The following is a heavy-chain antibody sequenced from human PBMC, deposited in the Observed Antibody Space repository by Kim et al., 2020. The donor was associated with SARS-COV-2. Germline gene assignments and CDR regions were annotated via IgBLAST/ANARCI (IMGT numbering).Heavy chain of an antibody. Sequence: SETLSLTCTVSGGSISSGGYYWSWIRQHPGKGLEWIGYIYYSGSTYYNPSLKSRVTISVDTSKNQFSLKLSSVTAADTAVYYCARDALQYYDYVWGSYRHPNANWFGPWGQGTLVTVSS. V-gene: IGHV4-31*03. CDR3: ARDALQYYDYVWGSYRHPNANWFGP. J-gene: IGHJ5*02. CDR1: GGSISSGGYY. D-gene: IGHD3-16*02. CDR2: IYYSGST.